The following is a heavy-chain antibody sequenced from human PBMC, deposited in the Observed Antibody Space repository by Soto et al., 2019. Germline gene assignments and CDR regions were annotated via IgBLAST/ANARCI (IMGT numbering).Heavy chain of an antibody. CDR3: AKSEGYSFDI. J-gene: IGHJ3*02. CDR2: IRQDGREE. D-gene: IGHD1-1*01. CDR1: GFTFSSHW. V-gene: IGHV3-7*01. Sequence: KLVESGGGLVQPGGSLRLSCAASGFTFSSHWMTWVRQAPGKGLEWVANIRQDGREEHYLDSVKGRFTLSRDNAKNALYLQMNGLRVEDTAVYYCAKSEGYSFDIRGQGTLVTVSS.